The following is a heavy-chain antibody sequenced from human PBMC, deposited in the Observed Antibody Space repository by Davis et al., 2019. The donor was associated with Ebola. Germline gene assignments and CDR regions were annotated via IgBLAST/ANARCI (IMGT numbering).Heavy chain of an antibody. CDR3: ARGGRGFDY. D-gene: IGHD1-26*01. J-gene: IGHJ4*02. CDR2: IYSSGTT. V-gene: IGHV4-61*08. CDR1: GGSISSGGYS. Sequence: MPSETLSLTCAVSGGSISSGGYSWTWIRQPPGKGLEWIGYIYSSGTTSYNPSLKSRVTISIDTSKNQFSLKLNSVTAADTAVYYCARGGRGFDYWGRGALVTVSS.